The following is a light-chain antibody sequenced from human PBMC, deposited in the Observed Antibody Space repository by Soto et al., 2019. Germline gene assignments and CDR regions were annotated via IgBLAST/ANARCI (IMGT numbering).Light chain of an antibody. CDR2: DAS. V-gene: IGKV1-5*01. CDR1: QSASSW. CDR3: QHYDPYSPWT. Sequence: DIQMTQYPSTLSASIGDRVTITCRASQSASSWLAWYQQKPGKAPKLLIYDASSLAGGVPSRFSGSGSGTEFTLTISSLQPDDFATYYCQHYDPYSPWTFGQGTKVDIK. J-gene: IGKJ1*01.